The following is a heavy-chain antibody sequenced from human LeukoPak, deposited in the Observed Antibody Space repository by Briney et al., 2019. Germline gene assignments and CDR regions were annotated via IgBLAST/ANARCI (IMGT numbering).Heavy chain of an antibody. V-gene: IGHV3-7*01. CDR2: IKQDGSEK. Sequence: GGSLRLSCAASGFTFRSYWMSWFRQPPGKGLDWLPNIKQDGSEKYYVDSVKGRFTISRDNAKNSLYLQMNSLRAEDTAVYYCARDDCSSISCYHNWFDPWGQGTLVTVSS. CDR1: GFTFRSYW. D-gene: IGHD2-2*01. CDR3: ARDDCSSISCYHNWFDP. J-gene: IGHJ5*02.